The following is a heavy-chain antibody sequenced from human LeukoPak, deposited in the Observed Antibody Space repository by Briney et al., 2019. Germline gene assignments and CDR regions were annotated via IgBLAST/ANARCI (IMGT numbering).Heavy chain of an antibody. CDR1: GYTFTSYY. V-gene: IGHV1-46*01. D-gene: IGHD1-26*01. J-gene: IGHJ3*02. CDR3: ARDFRVGATSRRFAFDI. CDR2: INPSGGST. Sequence: ASVKVSCKASGYTFTSYYMHWVRQAPGQGLEWVGIINPSGGSTSYAQKFQGRVTMTRDTSTSTVYMELSSLRSEDTAVYYCARDFRVGATSRRFAFDIWGQGTMATVPS.